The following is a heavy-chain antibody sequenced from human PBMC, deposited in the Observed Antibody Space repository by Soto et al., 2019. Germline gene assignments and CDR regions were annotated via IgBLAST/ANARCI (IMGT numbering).Heavy chain of an antibody. V-gene: IGHV4-34*01. Sequence: QVQLQQWGAGLLKPSETLSLTCAVYGGSFSGYHWSWIRQPPGKGLEWIGEINHSGSTNYNPSLKSRVTLSVDTSKNQFSLKLSSVTAADTAVYYCARRKERGFSYWGQGTLVTVSS. J-gene: IGHJ4*02. CDR2: INHSGST. CDR1: GGSFSGYH. CDR3: ARRKERGFSY.